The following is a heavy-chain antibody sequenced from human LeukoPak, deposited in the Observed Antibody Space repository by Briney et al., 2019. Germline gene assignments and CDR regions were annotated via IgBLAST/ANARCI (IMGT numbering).Heavy chain of an antibody. J-gene: IGHJ4*02. CDR2: IYHRGST. V-gene: IGHV4-38-2*01. CDR3: AGWFGELLSLFTY. CDR1: GYSISSGYY. Sequence: SETLSLTCAVSGYSISSGYYWGWIRQPPGKGPEWIGSIYHRGSTYYNPSLKSRVTISVDTSKNQFSLKLSSVTAADTAVYYCAGWFGELLSLFTYWGQGTLVTVSS. D-gene: IGHD3-10*01.